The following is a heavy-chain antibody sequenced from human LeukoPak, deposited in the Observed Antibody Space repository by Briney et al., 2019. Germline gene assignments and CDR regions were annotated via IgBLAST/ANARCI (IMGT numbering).Heavy chain of an antibody. Sequence: SQTLSLTCTVSGGSISSGDYYWSWIRQPPGKGLEWIGYIYYSGSTYYNPSLKSRVTISVDTSKNQFSLKLSSVTAADTAVCYCARLESAAGNYYFDYWGQGTLVTVSS. CDR3: ARLESAAGNYYFDY. CDR2: IYYSGST. V-gene: IGHV4-30-4*08. D-gene: IGHD6-13*01. J-gene: IGHJ4*02. CDR1: GGSISSGDYY.